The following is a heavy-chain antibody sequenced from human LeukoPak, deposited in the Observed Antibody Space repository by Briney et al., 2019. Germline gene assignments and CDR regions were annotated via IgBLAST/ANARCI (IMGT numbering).Heavy chain of an antibody. J-gene: IGHJ4*02. CDR2: ISWNSGSI. D-gene: IGHD1-26*01. CDR1: GFTFDDYA. Sequence: GGSLRLSSAASGFTFDDYAMHWVRQAPGKGLEWVSGISWNSGSIGYADSAKGRFTISRDNAKNSLYLQMNSLRAEDTALYYCAKDISGSYLGSFDYWGQGTLVTVSS. V-gene: IGHV3-9*01. CDR3: AKDISGSYLGSFDY.